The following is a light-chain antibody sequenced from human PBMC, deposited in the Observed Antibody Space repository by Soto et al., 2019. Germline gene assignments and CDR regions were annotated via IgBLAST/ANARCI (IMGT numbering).Light chain of an antibody. Sequence: EIVLTQSPDTLSLSPGEGATLSCRASQSVVSDYVAWYQKTPGQAPRLLIYGASNGATGLPARFSGSGSGTDFTLTISRLEPDDFAVYYCQQYGGAPYTFGPGTNLGI. J-gene: IGKJ2*01. V-gene: IGKV3-20*01. CDR1: QSVVSDY. CDR2: GAS. CDR3: QQYGGAPYT.